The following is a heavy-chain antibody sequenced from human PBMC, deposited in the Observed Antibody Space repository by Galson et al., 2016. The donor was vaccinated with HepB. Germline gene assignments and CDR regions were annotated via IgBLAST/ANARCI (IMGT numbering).Heavy chain of an antibody. CDR1: GFTFTAYG. CDR2: INAYNGNT. J-gene: IGHJ5*02. Sequence: SVTVSCKASGFTFTAYGISWVRQAPGQGLEWMGWINAYNGNTNYAQSFQGRVTMTTDTSTGTAYMELWNLGSDDTALYYCARVLGGYDFYPWGQGTLVTVSS. CDR3: ARVLGGYDFYP. D-gene: IGHD5-12*01. V-gene: IGHV1-18*01.